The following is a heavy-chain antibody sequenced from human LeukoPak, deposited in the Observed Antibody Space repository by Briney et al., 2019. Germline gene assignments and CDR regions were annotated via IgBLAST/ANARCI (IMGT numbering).Heavy chain of an antibody. CDR2: INHSGST. D-gene: IGHD1-26*01. CDR3: ARRRRIVGATPGAFGI. J-gene: IGHJ3*02. Sequence: SSETLCLTCAVYGGSFSGYYWSWIRQPPGKGLEWIGEINHSGSTNYNPSLTSRVTISVDTSKNQLSLKLSSVTAAYTAVYYCARRRRIVGATPGAFGIWGQGTIVSVSS. CDR1: GGSFSGYY. V-gene: IGHV4-34*01.